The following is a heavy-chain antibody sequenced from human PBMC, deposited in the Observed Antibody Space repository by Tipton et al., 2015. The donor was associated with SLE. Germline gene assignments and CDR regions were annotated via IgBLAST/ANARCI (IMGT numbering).Heavy chain of an antibody. CDR3: ARHEGVATIPYFDY. D-gene: IGHD5-12*01. Sequence: TLSLTCTVSGGSISSGSYYWGWIRQPPGKGLEWIGSIYYSGSTYYNPSLKSRVTISVDTSKNQFSLKLSSVTAADTAVYYCARHEGVATIPYFDYWGQGTLVTVSS. J-gene: IGHJ4*02. CDR2: IYYSGST. CDR1: GGSISSGSYY. V-gene: IGHV4-39*07.